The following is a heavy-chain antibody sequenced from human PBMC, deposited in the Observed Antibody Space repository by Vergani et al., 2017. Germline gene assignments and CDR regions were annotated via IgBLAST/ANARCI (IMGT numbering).Heavy chain of an antibody. CDR1: GFSLNTRGVS. J-gene: IGHJ6*03. CDR3: VYRKTGCGTTGCFYPFYYYYYMDV. D-gene: IGHD1-7*01. V-gene: IGHV2-5*04. Sequence: QITLKESGPTLVKPTQTLTLTCTFSGFSLNTRGVSVAWIRQPPGKALDWLVIIYWTDDQHYSPSLNNRVTITKDTSKNQVVLTMTNMDYVDTGTYYCVYRKTGCGTTGCFYPFYYYYYMDVWGKGTTVTVSS. CDR2: IYWTDDQ.